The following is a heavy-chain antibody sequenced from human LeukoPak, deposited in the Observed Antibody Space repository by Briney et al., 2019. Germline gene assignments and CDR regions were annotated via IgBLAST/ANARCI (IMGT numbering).Heavy chain of an antibody. CDR1: GYTFTGYY. J-gene: IGHJ5*02. V-gene: IGHV1-2*02. Sequence: ASVKVSCKASGYTFTGYYMHWVRQAPGQRLEWLGWINPNSGGTNYAQKFQGRVTMTRDTSISTAYMELSRLRSDDTAVYYCAREVYDFWSGLWNNWFDPWGQGTLVTVSS. CDR2: INPNSGGT. CDR3: AREVYDFWSGLWNNWFDP. D-gene: IGHD3-3*01.